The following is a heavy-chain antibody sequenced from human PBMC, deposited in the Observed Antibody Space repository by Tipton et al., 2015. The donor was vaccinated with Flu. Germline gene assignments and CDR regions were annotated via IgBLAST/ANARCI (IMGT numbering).Heavy chain of an antibody. CDR2: IMPLLGTI. CDR3: ARGLGERWLQWA. D-gene: IGHD5-24*01. V-gene: IGHV1-69*01. CDR1: GGTFSLYA. J-gene: IGHJ1*01. Sequence: QLMQSGAEVKRPGSSVKVSCKASGGTFSLYAITWVRQAPGQGLEWMGGIMPLLGTIRYAQKFQDRVIITAEESTSTAYMEVSSLRSDDTAVYYCARGLGERWLQWAWGQGTLVTVSS.